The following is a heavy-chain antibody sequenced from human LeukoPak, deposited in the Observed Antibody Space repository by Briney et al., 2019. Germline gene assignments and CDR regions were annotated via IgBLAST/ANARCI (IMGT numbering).Heavy chain of an antibody. D-gene: IGHD5-24*01. CDR2: IDSSGSYI. Sequence: GGSLRLSCAASGFIFTNYNMNWVRQAPGKGLEWVSSIDSSGSYIYYADSVRGRFTVSRDNAKNSLYLEMSGLRDEDSAVYYCARDPMSTITFYFDHWGQGTLVTVSS. CDR3: ARDPMSTITFYFDH. J-gene: IGHJ4*02. CDR1: GFIFTNYN. V-gene: IGHV3-21*01.